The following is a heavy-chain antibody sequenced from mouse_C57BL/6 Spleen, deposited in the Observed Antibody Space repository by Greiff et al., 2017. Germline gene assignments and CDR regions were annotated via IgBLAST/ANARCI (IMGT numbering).Heavy chain of an antibody. V-gene: IGHV1-61*01. D-gene: IGHD1-1*01. J-gene: IGHJ1*03. Sequence: VQLQQPGAELVRPGSSVKLSCKASGYTFTSYWMDWVKQRPGQGLEWIGNIYPSDSETHYNQKFKDKATLTVDKSSSTAYMQLSSLTSEDSAVYYCARGNYGSSYWYFEGWGTGTTVTVSS. CDR1: GYTFTSYW. CDR2: IYPSDSET. CDR3: ARGNYGSSYWYFEG.